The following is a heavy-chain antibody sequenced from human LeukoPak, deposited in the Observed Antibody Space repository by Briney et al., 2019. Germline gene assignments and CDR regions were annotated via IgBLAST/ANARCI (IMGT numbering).Heavy chain of an antibody. CDR2: ISYDGSNK. CDR3: ASLTGY. Sequence: GGSLRLSCAASGFTFSSYAMHWARQAPGRGLEWVAVISYDGSNKYYADSVKGRFTISRDNSKNTLYLQMNSLRAEDTAVYYCASLTGYWGQGTLVTVSS. D-gene: IGHD4/OR15-4a*01. CDR1: GFTFSSYA. V-gene: IGHV3-30*04. J-gene: IGHJ4*02.